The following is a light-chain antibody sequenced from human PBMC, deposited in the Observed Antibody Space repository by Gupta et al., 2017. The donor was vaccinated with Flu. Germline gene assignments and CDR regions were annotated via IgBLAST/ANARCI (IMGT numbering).Light chain of an antibody. V-gene: IGKV1-16*02. Sequence: DTQMAQSPSSLSASVGDRVTITCRASQAVRNSLAWFQQKPGKAPKSLIYDVSTLQSGVPSKFSGSGSETEFTLTIDGLQPEDFATYYCQQYHIYPPTFGHGTKVDFK. CDR3: QQYHIYPPT. CDR1: QAVRNS. J-gene: IGKJ1*01. CDR2: DVS.